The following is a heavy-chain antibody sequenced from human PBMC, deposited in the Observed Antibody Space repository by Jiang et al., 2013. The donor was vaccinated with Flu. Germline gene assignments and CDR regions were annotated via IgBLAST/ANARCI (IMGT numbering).Heavy chain of an antibody. V-gene: IGHV2-5*02. D-gene: IGHD2-15*01. Sequence: KPTQTLTLTCTFSGFSLSTSGVGVGWIRQPPGKALEWLALIYWDDDKRYSPSLKSRLTITRDTSKNQVVLTMTDMDPVDTATYYCARRKFNCGGGNCYSGALDYWGQGTLVTVSS. CDR1: GFSLSTSGVG. CDR3: ARRKFNCGGGNCYSGALDY. CDR2: IYWDDDK. J-gene: IGHJ4*02.